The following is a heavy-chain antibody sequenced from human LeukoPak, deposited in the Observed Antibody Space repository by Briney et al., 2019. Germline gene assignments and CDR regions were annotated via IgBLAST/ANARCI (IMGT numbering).Heavy chain of an antibody. CDR3: AKYGDPSYYYMDV. J-gene: IGHJ6*03. V-gene: IGHV3-23*01. CDR2: ISGSGGST. D-gene: IGHD4-17*01. Sequence: GGSLRLSCAASGFTFSSYAMSWVRQAPGKGLEWVSAISGSGGSTYYADSVKGRFTISRDNSKNTLYLQMNRLRAEDTAVYYCAKYGDPSYYYMDVWGKGTTVTVSS. CDR1: GFTFSSYA.